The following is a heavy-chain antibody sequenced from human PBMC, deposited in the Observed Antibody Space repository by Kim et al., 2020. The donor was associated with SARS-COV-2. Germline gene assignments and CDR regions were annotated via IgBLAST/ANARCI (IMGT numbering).Heavy chain of an antibody. D-gene: IGHD4-17*01. CDR3: ARAGPPVTTWYYYYYYGMDV. V-gene: IGHV4-34*01. J-gene: IGHJ6*02. CDR2: INHSGST. Sequence: SETLSLTCAVYGGSFSGYYWSWIRQPPGKGLEWIGEINHSGSTNYNPSLKSRVTISVDTSKNQFSLKLSSVTAADTAVYYCARAGPPVTTWYYYYYYGMDVWGQGTTVTVSS. CDR1: GGSFSGYY.